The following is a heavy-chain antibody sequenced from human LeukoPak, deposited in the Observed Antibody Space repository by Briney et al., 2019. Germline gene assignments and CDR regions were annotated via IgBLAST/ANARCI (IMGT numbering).Heavy chain of an antibody. CDR1: GYTFTSYG. CDR3: ARRGRIVGATTSFDY. CDR2: ISAYNGNT. J-gene: IGHJ4*02. V-gene: IGHV1-18*01. D-gene: IGHD1-26*01. Sequence: ASVKVSCKASGYTFTSYGISWVRQAPGQGLEWMGWISAYNGNTNYAQRLQGRVTMTTDTSTSTAYMELRSLRSDDTAVYYCARRGRIVGATTSFDYWGQGTLVTVSS.